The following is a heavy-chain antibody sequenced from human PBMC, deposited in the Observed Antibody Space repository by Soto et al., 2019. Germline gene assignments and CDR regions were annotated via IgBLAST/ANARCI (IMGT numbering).Heavy chain of an antibody. CDR1: GGSISSGGYY. Sequence: SETLSLTCTVSGGSISSGGYYWSWIRQHPGKGLEWIGYIYYSGSTYYNPSLKSRVTISVDTSKNQFSLKLSSVTAADTAVYYCARDRVPAAPYYFYCMDVWCQGATVTVSS. V-gene: IGHV4-31*03. CDR2: IYYSGST. CDR3: ARDRVPAAPYYFYCMDV. D-gene: IGHD2-2*01. J-gene: IGHJ6*02.